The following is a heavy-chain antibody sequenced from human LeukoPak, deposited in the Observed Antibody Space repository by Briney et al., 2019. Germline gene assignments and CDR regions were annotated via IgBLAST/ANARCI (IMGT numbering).Heavy chain of an antibody. CDR3: APIHYSYGSFDP. CDR2: ISAYNGNT. Sequence: ASVKVSCKASGYTFTSDGIGGVRQAPGQGLEWMGWISAYNGNTNYAQKLQSRVTMNTATSTSTAHMELRSLNSDDTAGYYCAPIHYSYGSFDPWGQGTLVTVSS. J-gene: IGHJ5*02. V-gene: IGHV1-18*01. CDR1: GYTFTSDG. D-gene: IGHD5-18*01.